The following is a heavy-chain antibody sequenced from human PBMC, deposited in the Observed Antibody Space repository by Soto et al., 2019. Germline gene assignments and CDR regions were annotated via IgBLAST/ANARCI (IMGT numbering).Heavy chain of an antibody. Sequence: GGSLRLSCAASGFTFDDYAMHWVRQAPGKGLEWVAGISWNSGSIGYADSVKGRFTISRDNAKNSLYLQMNSLRAEDTAVYYCARAFVDTAMVIDYWGQGTLVTVSS. V-gene: IGHV3-9*01. D-gene: IGHD5-18*01. CDR1: GFTFDDYA. CDR3: ARAFVDTAMVIDY. CDR2: ISWNSGSI. J-gene: IGHJ4*02.